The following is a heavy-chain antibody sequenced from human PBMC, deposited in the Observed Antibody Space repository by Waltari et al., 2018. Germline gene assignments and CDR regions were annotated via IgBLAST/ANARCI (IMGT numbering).Heavy chain of an antibody. CDR2: IIPILGIA. D-gene: IGHD3-10*01. J-gene: IGHJ4*02. Sequence: QVQLVQSGAEVKKTGSSVKVSCKASGGTFSSYAISWVRQAPGQGLEWMGGIIPILGIANYAQKFQGRVTITADNSTSTAYMELSSLRSEDTAVYYCARGGYGGSGSYFPDYWGQGTLVTVSS. CDR3: ARGGYGGSGSYFPDY. CDR1: GGTFSSYA. V-gene: IGHV1-69*10.